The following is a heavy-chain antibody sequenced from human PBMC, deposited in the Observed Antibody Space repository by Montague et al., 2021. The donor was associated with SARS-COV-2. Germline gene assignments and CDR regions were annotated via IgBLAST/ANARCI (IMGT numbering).Heavy chain of an antibody. D-gene: IGHD6-19*01. V-gene: IGHV4-59*08. CDR3: AGRLPKYTSGCYFDQ. CDR2: LSYSGRP. J-gene: IGHJ4*02. Sequence: SETLSLTCDFAGGSFRDYAWSWIRQPPGKRLEWIGYLSYSGRPIYNPSLESRVPISVDTSKNQFSFRLRAGIAADTAGYYCAGRLPKYTSGCYFDQWGQGTLVAVSS. CDR1: GGSFRDYA.